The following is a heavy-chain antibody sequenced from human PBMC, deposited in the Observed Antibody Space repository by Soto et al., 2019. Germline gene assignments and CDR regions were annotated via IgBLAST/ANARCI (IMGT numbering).Heavy chain of an antibody. J-gene: IGHJ6*02. CDR3: AIQYGDYGYYYGMDV. V-gene: IGHV3-33*01. Sequence: QVQLVESGGGVVQPGRSLRLSCAASGITFSSYGMHWVRQAPGKGLEWVAVIWYDGSNKYYADSVKGRFTISRDNSKNSLYLQINSLRAEDTAVSYCAIQYGDYGYYYGMDVWGQGTTDTVSS. D-gene: IGHD4-17*01. CDR1: GITFSSYG. CDR2: IWYDGSNK.